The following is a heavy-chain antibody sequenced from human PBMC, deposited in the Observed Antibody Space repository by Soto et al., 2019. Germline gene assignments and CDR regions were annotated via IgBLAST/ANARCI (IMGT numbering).Heavy chain of an antibody. Sequence: GGSLRVSCAASGFVFSRYSMVWGRLAPGKGLEWVASISSGSDSIFYADSVKGRFTVSRDNARNSLFLQMNNLRAEDTAVYFCARDRSADRFVQYFQHWGQGTQVTV. V-gene: IGHV3-21*06. CDR1: GFVFSRYS. J-gene: IGHJ1*01. CDR3: ARDRSADRFVQYFQH. CDR2: ISSGSDSI. D-gene: IGHD6-19*01.